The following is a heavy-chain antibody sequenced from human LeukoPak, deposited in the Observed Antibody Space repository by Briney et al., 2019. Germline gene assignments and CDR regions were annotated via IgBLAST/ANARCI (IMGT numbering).Heavy chain of an antibody. Sequence: GASVKVSCKASGYTFTGYYMHWVRQAPGQGLEWMGWINPNSGGTNYAQKFQGRVTMTRDTSISTAYMEVSRLKSDDTAVYCCARRAVYYYYGMDVWGQGSTVTVSS. CDR3: ARRAVYYYYGMDV. CDR1: GYTFTGYY. J-gene: IGHJ6*02. V-gene: IGHV1-2*02. D-gene: IGHD6-25*01. CDR2: INPNSGGT.